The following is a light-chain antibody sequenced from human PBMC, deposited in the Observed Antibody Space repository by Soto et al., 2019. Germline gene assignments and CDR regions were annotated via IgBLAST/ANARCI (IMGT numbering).Light chain of an antibody. CDR1: QSVRSS. CDR2: DAS. V-gene: IGKV3-15*01. Sequence: DIVMTQSRGTGSVSPGERATLFCRASQSVRSSFAWYQQKPGQAPRLFIYDASTRATGIPARFSGSGSGTEFTLTIRSLQSEDFAVYYCQQYNNWGTFGQGTKVDIK. CDR3: QQYNNWGT. J-gene: IGKJ1*01.